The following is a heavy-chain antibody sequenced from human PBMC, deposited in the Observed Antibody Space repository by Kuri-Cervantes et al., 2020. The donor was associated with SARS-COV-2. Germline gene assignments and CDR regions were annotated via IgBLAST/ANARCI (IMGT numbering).Heavy chain of an antibody. V-gene: IGHV3-74*01. CDR3: ARVPSITTVRGANSYGMDV. J-gene: IGHJ6*02. Sequence: GGSLRLSCAASGFTFSSYWMHWVRQAPGKGLVWVSRINSDGSSTSYADSVKGRFTISRDNAKNTLYLQMNSLRAEDTAVYYCARVPSITTVRGANSYGMDVWGQGTTVTVSS. CDR2: INSDGSST. CDR1: GFTFSSYW. D-gene: IGHD3-10*01.